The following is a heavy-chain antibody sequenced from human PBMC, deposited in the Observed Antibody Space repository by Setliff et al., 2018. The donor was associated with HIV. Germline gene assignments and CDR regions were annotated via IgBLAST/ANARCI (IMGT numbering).Heavy chain of an antibody. Sequence: LSETLSLTCAVSGGSISSRNWWSWVRQPPGKGLEWIGEIYHSGSTNYNPSLKSRVTISVDKSKNQFSLKLISVTAADTAVYYCARGRTQWPNYNYFDPWGLGTLVTVSS. CDR3: ARGRTQWPNYNYFDP. CDR1: GGSISSRNW. J-gene: IGHJ5*02. CDR2: IYHSGST. V-gene: IGHV4-4*02. D-gene: IGHD6-19*01.